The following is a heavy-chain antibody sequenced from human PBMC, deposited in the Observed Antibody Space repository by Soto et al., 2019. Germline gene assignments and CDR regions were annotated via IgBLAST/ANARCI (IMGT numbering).Heavy chain of an antibody. CDR2: IHSGGDT. Sequence: PGGSMRLSCAAAGFAVSSNYMTWVRKAPGKGLEWVSVIHSGGDTHYADSVRGRFTISRDNSKNTLYLQMNSLRAEDTAVYYCARSRTGTTYGGMDVWGQGTTVTVSS. J-gene: IGHJ6*02. CDR1: GFAVSSNY. CDR3: ARSRTGTTYGGMDV. V-gene: IGHV3-66*01. D-gene: IGHD1-7*01.